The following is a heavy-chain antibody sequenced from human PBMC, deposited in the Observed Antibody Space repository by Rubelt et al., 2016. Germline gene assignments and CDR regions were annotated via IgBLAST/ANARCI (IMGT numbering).Heavy chain of an antibody. D-gene: IGHD3-22*01. J-gene: IGHJ2*01. Sequence: QVQLQESGPELVKPSETLSLTCTVSGGSISSNYWSWIRQPPGKGLEWIAYITDSGSTNFNPSLRSRLTTSVETSKNQFSLKLSSVTAADTAVYYCARLLSYDSSGYYYYWYFDLWGRGTLVTVSS. CDR3: ARLLSYDSSGYYYYWYFDL. CDR1: GGSISSNY. V-gene: IGHV4-59*08. CDR2: ITDSGST.